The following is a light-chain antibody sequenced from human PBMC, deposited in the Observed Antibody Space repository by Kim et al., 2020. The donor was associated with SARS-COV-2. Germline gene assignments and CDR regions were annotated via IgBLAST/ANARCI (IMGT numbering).Light chain of an antibody. V-gene: IGLV1-40*01. Sequence: QRFTISFTGSSSNIGAGYDVHWYQQLPGTAPKLLIYGNSNRPSGVPDRFSGSKSGTSASLAITGLQAEDEADYYCQSYDSSLSGSVFGGGTQLTVL. J-gene: IGLJ3*02. CDR3: QSYDSSLSGSV. CDR2: GNS. CDR1: SSNIGAGYD.